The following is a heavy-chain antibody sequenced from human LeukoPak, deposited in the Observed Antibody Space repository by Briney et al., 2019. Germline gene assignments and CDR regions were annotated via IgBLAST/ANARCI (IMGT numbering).Heavy chain of an antibody. CDR2: ICGGGRDK. CDR3: AKDVFHWAFDI. J-gene: IGHJ3*02. CDR1: GFNFWYNG. V-gene: IGHV3-23*01. D-gene: IGHD1-1*01. Sequence: GSLRLSCAVSGFNFWYNGMRWVRQAPGKGLEGVSVICGGGRDKRYTDSVMWRFTLSRDISMNILYLQMNSLRAEDTAIYFCAKDVFHWAFDIWGQGTMVTVSA.